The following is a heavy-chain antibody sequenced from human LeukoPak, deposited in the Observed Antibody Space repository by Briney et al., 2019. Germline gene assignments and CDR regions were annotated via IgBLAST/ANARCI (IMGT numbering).Heavy chain of an antibody. CDR1: GFTFSSYA. CDR3: AKDAPGNVVIPAALFDY. J-gene: IGHJ4*02. CDR2: ISGSGGST. D-gene: IGHD2-2*01. Sequence: PGGSLRLSCAASGFTFSSYAMSWVRQAPGKELEWVSAISGSGGSTYYADSVKGRFTISRDNSKNTLYLQMNSLRAEDTAVYYCAKDAPGNVVIPAALFDYWGQGTLVTVSS. V-gene: IGHV3-23*01.